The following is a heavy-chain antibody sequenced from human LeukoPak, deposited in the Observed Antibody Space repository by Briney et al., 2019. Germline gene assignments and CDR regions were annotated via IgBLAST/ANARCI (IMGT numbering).Heavy chain of an antibody. CDR1: GGSIRSSSYY. CDR3: ARPYGYDSSGYYLGYFDY. Sequence: SETLSLTCTVSGGSIRSSSYYWGWIRQSPGKGLEWIGSIYYSGSTYYNPSLKSRVTISVDTSKNQFSLKLSSVTAADTAVYYCARPYGYDSSGYYLGYFDYWGQGTLVTVSS. V-gene: IGHV4-39*01. CDR2: IYYSGST. J-gene: IGHJ4*02. D-gene: IGHD3-22*01.